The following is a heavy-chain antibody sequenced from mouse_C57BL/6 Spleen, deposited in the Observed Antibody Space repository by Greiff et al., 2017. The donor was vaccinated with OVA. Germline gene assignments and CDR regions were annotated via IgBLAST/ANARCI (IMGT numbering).Heavy chain of an antibody. CDR2: IYPGDGDT. CDR1: GYAFSSSW. Sequence: QVQLQQSGPELVKPGASVKISCKASGYAFSSSWMNWVKQRPGKGLEWIGRIYPGDGDTNYNGKFKGKATLTADKSSSTTYMQLSSLTSEDSAVYFCAGRFRGHYAMDYGGQGTSVTDSS. J-gene: IGHJ4*01. V-gene: IGHV1-82*01. CDR3: AGRFRGHYAMDY.